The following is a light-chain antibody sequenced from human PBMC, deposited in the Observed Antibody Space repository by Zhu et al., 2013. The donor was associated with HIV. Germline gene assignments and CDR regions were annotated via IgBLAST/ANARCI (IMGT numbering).Light chain of an antibody. J-gene: IGKJ2*01. CDR3: QQYRRSPYT. CDR1: ESVSPTY. V-gene: IGKV3-20*01. Sequence: EIVLTQSPGTLSLSPGERATLSCRASESVSPTYFAWYQQKPGQAPRLVMYGSTSRATGIPDRFSGSGVWDRLHSHHQQTGGLRILSVYYCQQYRRSPYTFG. CDR2: GST.